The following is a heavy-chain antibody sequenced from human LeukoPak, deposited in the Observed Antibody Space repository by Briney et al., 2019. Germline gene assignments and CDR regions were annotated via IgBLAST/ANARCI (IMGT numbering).Heavy chain of an antibody. D-gene: IGHD3-3*01. J-gene: IGHJ6*02. V-gene: IGHV3-23*01. CDR1: GFTFSSYA. Sequence: GGSLRLSCAASGFTFSSYAMSWVRRAPGKGLEWVSAISGSGGSTYYADSVKGRFTISRDNAKNTLYLQMNSLRVEDTAVYYCARGRFSWDVWGQGTTVTVSS. CDR2: ISGSGGST. CDR3: ARGRFSWDV.